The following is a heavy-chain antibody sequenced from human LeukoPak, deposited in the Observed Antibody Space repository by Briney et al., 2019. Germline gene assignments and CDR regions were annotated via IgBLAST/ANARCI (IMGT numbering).Heavy chain of an antibody. CDR1: SGSISSGGYS. V-gene: IGHV4-30-2*01. Sequence: SGTLSLTCAVSSGSISSGGYSWSWIRQPPGKGLEWIGYIYHSGSTYYNPSLKSRVTVSVDRSKNQFSLKLSSVTAADTAVYYCARAGLPPGKEFDPWGQGTLVTVSS. CDR2: IYHSGST. CDR3: ARAGLPPGKEFDP. J-gene: IGHJ5*02. D-gene: IGHD4-11*01.